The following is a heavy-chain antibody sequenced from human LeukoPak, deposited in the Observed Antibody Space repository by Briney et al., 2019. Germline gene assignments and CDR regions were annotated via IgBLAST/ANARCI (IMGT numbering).Heavy chain of an antibody. J-gene: IGHJ6*02. V-gene: IGHV1-2*02. CDR3: ARVHYDILTGYRHYYGMDV. D-gene: IGHD3-9*01. CDR2: INPNSGGT. CDR1: GYTFTGYY. Sequence: GASVKVSCKASGYTFTGYYIHWVRQAPGQGLEWMGWINPNSGGTNYAKKFQGRVTMTRDTSISTAYMELSRLRSDDTAVYYCARVHYDILTGYRHYYGMDVWGQGTTVTVSS.